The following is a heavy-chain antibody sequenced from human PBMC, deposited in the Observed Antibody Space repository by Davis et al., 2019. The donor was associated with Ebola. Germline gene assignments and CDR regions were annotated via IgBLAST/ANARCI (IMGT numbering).Heavy chain of an antibody. J-gene: IGHJ4*02. Sequence: SETLSLTCTVSGGSISSGDYYWSWIRQPPGKGLEWIGYIYYSGSTYYNPSLKSRVTISVDTSKNQFSLKLSSVTAADTAVYYCARVVGLWFGELLLWGGYLDYWGQGTLVTVSS. CDR3: ARVVGLWFGELLLWGGYLDY. CDR1: GGSISSGDYY. CDR2: IYYSGST. V-gene: IGHV4-30-4*01. D-gene: IGHD3-10*01.